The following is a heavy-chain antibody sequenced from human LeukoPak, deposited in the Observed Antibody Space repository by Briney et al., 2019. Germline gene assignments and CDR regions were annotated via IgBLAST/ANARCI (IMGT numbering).Heavy chain of an antibody. CDR3: ARVRRWELLDGMDV. Sequence: ASVKVSCKASGGTFSSYAISWVRQAPGQGLEWMGGIIPIFGTANYAQKLQGRVTMTTDTSTSTAYMELRSLRSDDTAVYYCARVRRWELLDGMDVWGQGTTVTVSS. CDR1: GGTFSSYA. CDR2: IIPIFGTA. D-gene: IGHD1-26*01. J-gene: IGHJ6*02. V-gene: IGHV1-69*05.